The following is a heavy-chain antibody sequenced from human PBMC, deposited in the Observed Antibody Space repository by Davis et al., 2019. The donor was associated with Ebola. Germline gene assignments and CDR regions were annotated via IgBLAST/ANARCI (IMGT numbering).Heavy chain of an antibody. CDR2: ISWNSGSI. J-gene: IGHJ3*02. Sequence: SLKISCAASGFTFDDYAMHWVRQAPGKGLEWVSGISWNSGSIGYADSVKGRFTISRDNAKNSLYLQMNSLRAEDTALYYCAKDISGKAFSAFDIWGQGTMVTVSS. CDR1: GFTFDDYA. CDR3: AKDISGKAFSAFDI. D-gene: IGHD3-3*02. V-gene: IGHV3-9*01.